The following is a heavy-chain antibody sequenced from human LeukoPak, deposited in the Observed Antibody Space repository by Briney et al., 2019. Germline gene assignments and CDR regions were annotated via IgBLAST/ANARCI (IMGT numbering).Heavy chain of an antibody. CDR2: INAGNGNT. CDR1: GYTFTSYA. V-gene: IGHV1-3*01. J-gene: IGHJ5*01. D-gene: IGHD2-2*01. Sequence: ASVKVSCKASGYTFTSYAMRWVRQAPGQRLEWMGWINAGNGNTKYSQKFQGRVTITRDTSASTAYMELSSLRSEDTAVYYCARILLRYCSITSCSFGFWGQGTLVTVSS. CDR3: ARILLRYCSITSCSFGF.